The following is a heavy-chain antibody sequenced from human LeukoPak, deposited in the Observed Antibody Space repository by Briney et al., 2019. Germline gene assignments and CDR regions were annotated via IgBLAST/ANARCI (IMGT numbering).Heavy chain of an antibody. J-gene: IGHJ6*02. CDR3: ARDYYGMDV. Sequence: GGSLRLSCAASGFTFDDYTMHWVRQTPGKGLEWVSLISWDGGSTYYADSVKGRFTISRDNSKNSLYLQMNSLRAEDTAVYYCARDYYGMDVWGQGTTVTVSS. CDR1: GFTFDDYT. CDR2: ISWDGGST. V-gene: IGHV3-43*01.